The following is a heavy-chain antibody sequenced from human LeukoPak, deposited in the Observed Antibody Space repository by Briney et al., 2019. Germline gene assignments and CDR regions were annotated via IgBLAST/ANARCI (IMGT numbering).Heavy chain of an antibody. V-gene: IGHV3-23*01. CDR1: GFSFNNYA. Sequence: GRSLRLSCTASGFSFNNYAMDWVRQAPGKGLEWVSGITASGDRTFYGDSVRGRFTMSRDNSKNTVYLQMNSLRVDDTAVYYCAKDLGYWEYFDYWGQGTLSPSPQ. CDR3: AKDLGYWEYFDY. CDR2: ITASGDRT. D-gene: IGHD2-8*02. J-gene: IGHJ4*02.